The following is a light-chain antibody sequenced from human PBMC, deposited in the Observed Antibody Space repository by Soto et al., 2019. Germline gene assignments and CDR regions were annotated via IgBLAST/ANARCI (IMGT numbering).Light chain of an antibody. V-gene: IGKV3-20*01. CDR3: QQYGRAPFT. J-gene: IGKJ3*01. CDR2: GAS. CDR1: QSVSSNN. Sequence: EIVLTQSPGTLSLSPGERATLSCRASQSVSSNNLAWYQQRPGQAPRVVIYGASTRATGIPERFSGSGSGTDFTRTISRLEPEDFAVYYWQQYGRAPFTFGPGTKGDIK.